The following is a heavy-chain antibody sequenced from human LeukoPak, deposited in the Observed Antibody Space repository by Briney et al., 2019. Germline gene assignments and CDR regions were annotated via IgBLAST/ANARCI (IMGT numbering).Heavy chain of an antibody. J-gene: IGHJ6*02. D-gene: IGHD2-8*02. CDR2: ITASGGTT. CDR1: GFTFSVYA. CDR3: ARYCTDSRCLNHNTYYGMDV. Sequence: GGSLRLSCAASGFTFSVYAMTWVRQAPGKGLEWVSAITASGGTTYYADSMEGQFTISRDNSRNTLYLQMDSLRAEDTAVCYCARYCTDSRCLNHNTYYGMDVWGQGTTVTVSS. V-gene: IGHV3-23*01.